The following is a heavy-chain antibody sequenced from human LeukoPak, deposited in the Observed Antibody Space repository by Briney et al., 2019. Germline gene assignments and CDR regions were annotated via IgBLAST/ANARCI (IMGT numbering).Heavy chain of an antibody. V-gene: IGHV1-2*02. CDR3: ARVTSRLGVCDY. D-gene: IGHD2-8*01. CDR1: GYTFSGYY. J-gene: IGHJ4*02. Sequence: ASVKVSCKASGYTFSGYYMHWVRQAPGQGLEWMGWINPNSGGTNYAQKFQGRVTMTRDTSISTAYMELSRLRYDDTAVYYCARVTSRLGVCDYWGQGTLVSVSS. CDR2: INPNSGGT.